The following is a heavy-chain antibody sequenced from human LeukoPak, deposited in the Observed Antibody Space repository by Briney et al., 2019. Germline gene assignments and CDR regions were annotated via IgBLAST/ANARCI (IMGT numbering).Heavy chain of an antibody. D-gene: IGHD1-26*01. CDR3: AKDTGTGNYYLSSCAFDI. V-gene: IGHV3-9*01. J-gene: IGHJ3*02. CDR2: ISWNSDTI. CDR1: GFTFDGYA. Sequence: AWGSLRLSCAASGFTFDGYAMHWVRQAPGKGLEWVSGISWNSDTINYADSVKGRFTISRDNAKNSLYLQMNSLRAEDTALFYCAKDTGTGNYYLSSCAFDIWGQGTMVTVSS.